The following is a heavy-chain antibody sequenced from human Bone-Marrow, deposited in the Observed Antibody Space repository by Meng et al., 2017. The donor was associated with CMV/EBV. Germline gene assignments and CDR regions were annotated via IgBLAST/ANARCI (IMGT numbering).Heavy chain of an antibody. CDR2: IKQDGSDE. CDR3: ARPLRSSSWYEFKY. V-gene: IGHV3-7*01. J-gene: IGHJ4*02. D-gene: IGHD6-13*01. Sequence: GESLKISCAASGFTLSNYLMSWVRQAPGKGLEWVANIKQDGSDEYYVDSVKGRFTISRDNARNSLYLQMNSLRAEDTAVYYCARPLRSSSWYEFKYWGQGPLVTVSS. CDR1: GFTLSNYL.